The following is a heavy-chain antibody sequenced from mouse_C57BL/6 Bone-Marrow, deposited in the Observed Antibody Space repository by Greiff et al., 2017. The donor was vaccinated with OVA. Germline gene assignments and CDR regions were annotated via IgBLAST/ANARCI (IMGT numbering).Heavy chain of an antibody. CDR2: INPNNGGT. J-gene: IGHJ3*01. Sequence: VQLKESGPELVKPGASVKIPCKASGYTFTDYNMDWVKQSHGKSLEWIGDINPNNGGTIYNQKFKDKATLTADKSSSTAYMQLSSLTYEDSAVYYCARRGYYYGSSPFAYWGQGTLVTVSA. D-gene: IGHD1-1*01. CDR3: ARRGYYYGSSPFAY. V-gene: IGHV1-18*01. CDR1: GYTFTDYN.